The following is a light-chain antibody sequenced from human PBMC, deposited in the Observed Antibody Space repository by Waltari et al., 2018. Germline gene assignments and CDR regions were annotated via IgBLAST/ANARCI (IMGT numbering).Light chain of an antibody. CDR2: DVS. CDR3: QQYDSLTLLT. Sequence: DIEMTQSPSSLSESVGEKVTITCRASQDIRNDLSWFQQKPGKDPKLLIYDVSKLETGVASRFSGGGSRADFTLIINDVQPEDVATYYCQQYDSLTLLTFGQGTRLE. V-gene: IGKV1-33*01. J-gene: IGKJ5*01. CDR1: QDIRND.